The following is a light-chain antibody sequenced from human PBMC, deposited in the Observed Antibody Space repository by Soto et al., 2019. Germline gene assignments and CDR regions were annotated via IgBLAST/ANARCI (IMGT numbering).Light chain of an antibody. CDR1: SSDVGGYNY. J-gene: IGLJ1*01. CDR2: EVS. V-gene: IGLV2-14*01. CDR3: SSYTSSTNV. Sequence: LTQPASVSGSPGQSITISCTGTSSDVGGYNYVSWYQQHPGKAPKLMIYEVSNRPSGVSNRFSGSKSGNTASLTISGLQAEDEADYYCSSYTSSTNVFGTGTKVTVL.